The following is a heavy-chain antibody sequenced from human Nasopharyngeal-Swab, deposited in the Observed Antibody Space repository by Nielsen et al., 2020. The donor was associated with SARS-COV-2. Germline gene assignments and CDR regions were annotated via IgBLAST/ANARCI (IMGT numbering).Heavy chain of an antibody. J-gene: IGHJ6*02. CDR2: IYHSGST. V-gene: IGHV4-38-2*02. Sequence: SETLSLTCTVSGCSISSGYYWGWLRQPPGKGLEWIGSIYHSGSTYYNPSLKSRVTMSVDTSKNHFSLKLRSVTAADTAVYFCARGSDYGEGDYSYYGMDVWGQGTTVTVS. CDR3: ARGSDYGEGDYSYYGMDV. D-gene: IGHD4-17*01. CDR1: GCSISSGYY.